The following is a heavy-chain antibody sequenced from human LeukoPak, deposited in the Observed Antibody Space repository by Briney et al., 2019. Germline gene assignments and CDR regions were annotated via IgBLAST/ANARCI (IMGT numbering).Heavy chain of an antibody. CDR3: AKDFALSIDY. J-gene: IGHJ4*02. V-gene: IGHV3-23*01. CDR2: ISLSSGSR. D-gene: IGHD2-21*01. CDR1: GFTFSSFA. Sequence: GGSLRLSCAASGFTFSSFAMTWVRQAPGKGLEWVSSISLSSGSRNYADSVKGRFTISRDNSKNSLYLQMNSLRTEDTALYYCAKDFALSIDYWGQGTLVTVSS.